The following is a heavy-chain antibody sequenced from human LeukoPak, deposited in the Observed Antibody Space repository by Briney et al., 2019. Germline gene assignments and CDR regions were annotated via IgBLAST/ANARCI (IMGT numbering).Heavy chain of an antibody. V-gene: IGHV3-74*01. CDR2: ISPTGSTT. J-gene: IGHJ4*02. Sequence: GGSLRLSCTASGFSFSGHWMHWARQLPGKGLVWVSRISPTGSTTSYADSVKGRFTVSRDNAKNTLYLQVNNLRAKDTAVYYCARGPNSNWSGLDFWGQGTLLTVSS. D-gene: IGHD6-6*01. CDR1: GFSFSGHW. CDR3: ARGPNSNWSGLDF.